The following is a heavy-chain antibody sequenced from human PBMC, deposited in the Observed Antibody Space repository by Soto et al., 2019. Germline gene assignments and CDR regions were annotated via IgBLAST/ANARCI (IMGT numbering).Heavy chain of an antibody. V-gene: IGHV4-59*01. D-gene: IGHD2-21*01. Sequence: SETLSLTCTVSGGSISSYYWSWIRQPPGKGLEWIGYIYYSGSTNYNPSLKSRVTISVDTSKNQFSLKLSYVTAADTAVYYCARDFVRFPHFRYGMDVLGQGTAVTVSS. CDR1: GGSISSYY. J-gene: IGHJ6*02. CDR3: ARDFVRFPHFRYGMDV. CDR2: IYYSGST.